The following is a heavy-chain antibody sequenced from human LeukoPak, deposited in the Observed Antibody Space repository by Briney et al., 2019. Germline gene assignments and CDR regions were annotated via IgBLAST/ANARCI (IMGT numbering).Heavy chain of an antibody. CDR1: GFTFSSYA. V-gene: IGHV3-7*01. Sequence: GGSLRLSCAASGFTFSSYAMHWVRQAPGKGLEWVANIKQDGSDIYYVDSVKGRFTISRDNAKNSLYLQMNSLRAEDTAVYYCARESNWGGDAFDIWGLGTMVTVSS. CDR3: ARESNWGGDAFDI. J-gene: IGHJ3*02. CDR2: IKQDGSDI. D-gene: IGHD7-27*01.